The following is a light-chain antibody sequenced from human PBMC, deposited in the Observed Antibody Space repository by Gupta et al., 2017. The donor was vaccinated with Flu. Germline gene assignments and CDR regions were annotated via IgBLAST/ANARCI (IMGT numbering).Light chain of an antibody. V-gene: IGKV1-39*01. J-gene: IGKJ1*01. CDR3: QQSYTTPTWT. CDR2: AAS. CDR1: QTISTY. Sequence: DIQMTQSPSSLSASMGDRVTITCRASQTISTYLNWYRQKPGEAPKLLIYAASILQSGVPSRFRGSGSGTDFTLTINSRQPEDFATYYCQQSYTTPTWTFGQGTRVQIK.